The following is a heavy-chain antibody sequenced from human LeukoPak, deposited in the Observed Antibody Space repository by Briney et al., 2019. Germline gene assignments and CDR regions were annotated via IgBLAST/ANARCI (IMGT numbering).Heavy chain of an antibody. CDR3: AKDRLFGSGLNGPHYYYGMDV. Sequence: PGGSLRLSCAASGFTFSDYYMSWIRQAPGKGLERVSDISSTSIYTNYADSVKGRFTISRDNAKNSLYLQMNSLRPEDTAVYYCAKDRLFGSGLNGPHYYYGMDVWGQGTTVTVSS. CDR2: ISSTSIYT. V-gene: IGHV3-11*06. D-gene: IGHD1-26*01. CDR1: GFTFSDYY. J-gene: IGHJ6*02.